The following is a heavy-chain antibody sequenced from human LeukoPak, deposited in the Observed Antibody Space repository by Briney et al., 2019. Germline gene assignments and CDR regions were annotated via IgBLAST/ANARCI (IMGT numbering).Heavy chain of an antibody. CDR1: GGSISSYY. Sequence: SETLSLTCTVSGGSISSYYWSWIRQPPGKGLEWIGYIYYSGSTNYNPSLKSRVTISVDTSKNQFSLKLSSVTAADTAVYYCARDREELEPYSDYWGQGTLVTVSS. V-gene: IGHV4-59*01. J-gene: IGHJ4*02. D-gene: IGHD1-26*01. CDR2: IYYSGST. CDR3: ARDREELEPYSDY.